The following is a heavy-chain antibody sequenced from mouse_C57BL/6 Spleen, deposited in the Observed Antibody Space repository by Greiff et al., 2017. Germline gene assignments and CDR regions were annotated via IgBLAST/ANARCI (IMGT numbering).Heavy chain of an antibody. CDR3: ATVNDGDDGYYAMDY. V-gene: IGHV1-69*01. D-gene: IGHD2-2*01. J-gene: IGHJ4*01. CDR1: GYTFTSYW. Sequence: QVQLQQSWAELVMPGASVKLSCKASGYTFTSYWMHWVKQRPGQGLEWIGEIGPSDSYTNYNQKFKGKSPLTVDKSSSTASMQLNSLTSEDSAVYYCATVNDGDDGYYAMDYWGQGTSVTVSS. CDR2: IGPSDSYT.